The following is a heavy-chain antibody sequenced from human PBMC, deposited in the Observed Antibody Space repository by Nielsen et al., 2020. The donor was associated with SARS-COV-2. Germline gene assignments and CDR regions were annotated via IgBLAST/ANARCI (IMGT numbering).Heavy chain of an antibody. V-gene: IGHV5-10-1*01. CDR2: IDPSDSYT. Sequence: GESLKISCKGSGYSFTSYWISWVRQMPGKGLEWMGRIDPSDSYTNYSPSFQGHVTISADKSISTAYLQWSSLKASDTAMYYCAIIPRGYSYGWPYFDYWGQGTLVTVSS. CDR3: AIIPRGYSYGWPYFDY. J-gene: IGHJ4*02. D-gene: IGHD5-18*01. CDR1: GYSFTSYW.